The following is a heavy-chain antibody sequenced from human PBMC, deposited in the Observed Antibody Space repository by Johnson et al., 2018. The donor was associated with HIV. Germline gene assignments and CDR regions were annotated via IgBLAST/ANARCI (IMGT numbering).Heavy chain of an antibody. V-gene: IGHV3-30*04. CDR2: ISYDGSNK. Sequence: QVQLVESGGGVVPPGRSLRLSCAASGFSFTSYTLHWVRQAPGKGLEWVAVISYDGSNKYYADSVKGRFTISRDNSKNTRYLKMNSLRAEDTAAYSCARGDRSTYYRRGAFDIWGQGTMVTVSS. CDR1: GFSFTSYT. D-gene: IGHD1-26*01. J-gene: IGHJ3*02. CDR3: ARGDRSTYYRRGAFDI.